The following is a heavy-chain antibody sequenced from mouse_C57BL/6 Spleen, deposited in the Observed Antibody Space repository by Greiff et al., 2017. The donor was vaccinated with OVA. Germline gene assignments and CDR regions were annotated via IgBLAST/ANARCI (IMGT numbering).Heavy chain of an antibody. CDR3: TATVEYWYFDV. J-gene: IGHJ1*03. V-gene: IGHV6-3*01. D-gene: IGHD1-1*01. CDR1: GFTFSNYW. Sequence: EVKVEESGGGLVQPGGSMKLSCVASGFTFSNYWMNWVRQSPEKGLEWVAQIRLKSDNYATHYAESVKGRFTISRDDSKSSVYLQMNNLRAEDTGIYYCTATVEYWYFDVWGTGTTVTVSS. CDR2: IRLKSDNYAT.